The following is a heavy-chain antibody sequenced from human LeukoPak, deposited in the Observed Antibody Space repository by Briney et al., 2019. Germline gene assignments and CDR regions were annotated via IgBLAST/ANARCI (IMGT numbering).Heavy chain of an antibody. CDR1: GGSISISSYY. CDR2: IYYSGST. CDR3: ATGITMIVVVNY. J-gene: IGHJ4*02. D-gene: IGHD3-22*01. Sequence: SETLSLTCTVSGGSISISSYYWGWIRQPPGKGLEWIGSIYYSGSTYYNPSLKSRVTISVDTSKNQFSLKLSSVTAADTAVYYCATGITMIVVVNYWGQGTLVTVSS. V-gene: IGHV4-39*01.